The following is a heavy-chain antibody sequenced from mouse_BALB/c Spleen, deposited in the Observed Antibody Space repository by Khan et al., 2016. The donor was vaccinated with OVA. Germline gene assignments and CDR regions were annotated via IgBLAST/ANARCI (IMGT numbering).Heavy chain of an antibody. V-gene: IGHV1-5*01. D-gene: IGHD1-2*01. CDR1: GYNFTSFW. Sequence: VQLQQSGTVLARPGASVKMSCKASGYNFTSFWMHWVKQRPGQGLQWIGGIFPENSDTSYNQKFKGKAKLTAVTSASTAYMELSSLTNEDSAVDYCTRGCYGSFAYWGQGTLVTVSA. CDR3: TRGCYGSFAY. J-gene: IGHJ3*01. CDR2: IFPENSDT.